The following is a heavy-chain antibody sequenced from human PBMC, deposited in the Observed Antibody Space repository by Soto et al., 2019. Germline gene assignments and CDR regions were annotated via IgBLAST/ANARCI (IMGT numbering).Heavy chain of an antibody. CDR3: ARGRYGDY. CDR2: ISAHNGNT. Sequence: QVHLVQSGAEVKKPGASVTVSCKGSGYAFTTYGITWVRQAPGQGLEWMGWISAHNGNTNYAQKRQGRVTVTRDTSTSTAYMELRRLRSDATAVYYCARGRYGDYWGQGALVTVSS. CDR1: GYAFTTYG. V-gene: IGHV1-18*01. J-gene: IGHJ4*02. D-gene: IGHD1-1*01.